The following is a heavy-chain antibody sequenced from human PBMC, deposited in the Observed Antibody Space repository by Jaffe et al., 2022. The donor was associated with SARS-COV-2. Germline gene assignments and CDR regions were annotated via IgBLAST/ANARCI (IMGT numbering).Heavy chain of an antibody. Sequence: QVQLVESGGGVVQPGRSLRLSCAASGFTFSSYGMHWVRQAPGKGLEWVAVISYDGSNKYYADSVKGRFTISRDNSKNTLYLQMNSLRAEDTAVYYCAKDPGMIAVAGFFDYWGQGTLVTVSS. J-gene: IGHJ4*02. CDR1: GFTFSSYG. V-gene: IGHV3-30*18. D-gene: IGHD6-19*01. CDR3: AKDPGMIAVAGFFDY. CDR2: ISYDGSNK.